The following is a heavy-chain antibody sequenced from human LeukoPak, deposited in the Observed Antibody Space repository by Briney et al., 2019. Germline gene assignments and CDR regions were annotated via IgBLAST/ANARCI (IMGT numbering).Heavy chain of an antibody. Sequence: GGSLRLSCAASGFTFSSYGIHWVRQAAGEGLEWVAVIWSGGSQKYYADSVKDRFTISRDDSRRTVFLQMNGLRAEDTALYYCARDGALARFNYWGQGTLVTVSS. V-gene: IGHV3-33*01. CDR3: ARDGALARFNY. CDR2: IWSGGSQK. CDR1: GFTFSSYG. J-gene: IGHJ4*02. D-gene: IGHD3-10*01.